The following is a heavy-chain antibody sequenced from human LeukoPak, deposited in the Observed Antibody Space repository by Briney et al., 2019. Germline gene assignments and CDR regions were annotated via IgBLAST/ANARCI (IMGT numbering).Heavy chain of an antibody. D-gene: IGHD2-2*01. CDR3: ARDPCSSTSCNYYYYYGMDV. CDR1: GGTFSSYA. V-gene: IGHV1-69*04. J-gene: IGHJ6*02. CDR2: IIPILGIA. Sequence: SVKVSCKASGGTFSSYAISWVGQAPGQGLEWMGRIIPILGIANYAQKFQGRVTITADKSTSTAYMELSSLRSEDTAVYYCARDPCSSTSCNYYYYYGMDVWGQGTTVTVSS.